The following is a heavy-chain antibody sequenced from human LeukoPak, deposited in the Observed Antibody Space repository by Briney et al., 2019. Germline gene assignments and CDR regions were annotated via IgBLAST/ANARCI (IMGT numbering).Heavy chain of an antibody. CDR2: IYYSGST. D-gene: IGHD3-10*01. CDR3: ATTYYYGSGGVDY. V-gene: IGHV4-39*01. Sequence: PSETLSLTCTVSGGSISGSSYYWGWIRQPPGKGLEWIGSIYYSGSTYYNPSLKSRVTISVDTSKNQFSLKLSSVTAADTAVYYCATTYYYGSGGVDYWGQGTLVTVSS. CDR1: GGSISGSSYY. J-gene: IGHJ4*02.